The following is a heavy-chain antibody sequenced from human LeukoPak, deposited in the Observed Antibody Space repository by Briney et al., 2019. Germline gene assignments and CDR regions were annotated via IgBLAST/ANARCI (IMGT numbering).Heavy chain of an antibody. J-gene: IGHJ4*02. D-gene: IGHD3-22*01. Sequence: PGGSLRLSCAASGFTFSSYSMNWVRQAPGKGLEWVSSISSSSSYIYYADSVKGRFTISRDNAKNSLYLQMNSLRAEDTALYYCAKDIRYYDSSGYYYWGQGTLVTVS. CDR1: GFTFSSYS. V-gene: IGHV3-21*04. CDR2: ISSSSSYI. CDR3: AKDIRYYDSSGYYY.